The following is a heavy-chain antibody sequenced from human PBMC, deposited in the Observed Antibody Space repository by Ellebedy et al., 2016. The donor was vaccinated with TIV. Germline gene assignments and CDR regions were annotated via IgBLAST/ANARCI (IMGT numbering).Heavy chain of an antibody. V-gene: IGHV1-18*04. J-gene: IGHJ4*02. CDR2: ITAYDGTT. Sequence: AASVKVSCKASGYTFTSYNINWVRQAPGQGLEWMGWITAYDGTTNYAQKLQGRVTMTTDTSTSTAYMELRSLRSDDTAVYYCARTPLNLRKETDYFDYWGQGTLVTVSS. CDR1: GYTFTSYN. CDR3: ARTPLNLRKETDYFDY. D-gene: IGHD2-15*01.